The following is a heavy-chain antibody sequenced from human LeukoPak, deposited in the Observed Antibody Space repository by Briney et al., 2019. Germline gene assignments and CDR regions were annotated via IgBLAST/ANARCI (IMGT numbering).Heavy chain of an antibody. CDR1: GFSFSDYA. CDR3: ARTFWDKSNGYDYFFDY. J-gene: IGHJ4*02. Sequence: PGRSLRLSCAASGFSFSDYAVHWVRQAPGNGLEWVTVISFDGSAKYYSDSVKGRFNISRDNSKNTLYLQMNSLRVEDTAVYYCARTFWDKSNGYDYFFDYWGQGSLVTVSS. D-gene: IGHD5-12*01. CDR2: ISFDGSAK. V-gene: IGHV3-30*04.